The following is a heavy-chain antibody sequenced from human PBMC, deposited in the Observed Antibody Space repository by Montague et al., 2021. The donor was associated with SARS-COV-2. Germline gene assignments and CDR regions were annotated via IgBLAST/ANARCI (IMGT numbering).Heavy chain of an antibody. V-gene: IGHV4-34*01. CDR3: ARGTRAVGITRGFRY. J-gene: IGHJ4*02. CDR2: VDHSGYT. D-gene: IGHD1-26*01. CDR1: GGSFHIFS. Sequence: SETLSLTCAVYGGSFHIFSWGWIRQSPRKGLEWIGEVDHSGYTKYNPSLKSRVTISVDTSKNQFSLNLTSVTAADTAMYYCARGTRAVGITRGFRYWGQGTQVAVSS.